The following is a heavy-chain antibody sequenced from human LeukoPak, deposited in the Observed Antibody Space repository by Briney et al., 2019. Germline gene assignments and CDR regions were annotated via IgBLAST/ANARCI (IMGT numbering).Heavy chain of an antibody. J-gene: IGHJ4*02. D-gene: IGHD2-8*01. CDR2: ISSSSSYI. CDR3: AGVGYCTNGVCYNPTFDY. Sequence: PGGSLRLSCAASGFKFRSYGMHWVRQAPGKGLEWVSSISSSSSYIYYADSVKGRFTISRDNAKNSLYLQMNSLRAEDTAVYYCAGVGYCTNGVCYNPTFDYWGQGTLVTVSS. CDR1: GFKFRSYG. V-gene: IGHV3-21*01.